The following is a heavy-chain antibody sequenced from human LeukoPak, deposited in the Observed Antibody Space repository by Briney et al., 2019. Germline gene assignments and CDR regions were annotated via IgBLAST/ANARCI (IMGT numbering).Heavy chain of an antibody. J-gene: IGHJ4*02. CDR2: ISGRGGTT. V-gene: IGHV3-23*01. Sequence: PGGSLRLSCAGSGFTFSSYAMSWVRQAPGKGLEWVSGISGRGGTTYYADTVKGRFTISRDNSKNTLYLQMNSLRAQDTAVYYCANGGITHSTSFDYWGQGTLVTVSS. D-gene: IGHD2-2*01. CDR3: ANGGITHSTSFDY. CDR1: GFTFSSYA.